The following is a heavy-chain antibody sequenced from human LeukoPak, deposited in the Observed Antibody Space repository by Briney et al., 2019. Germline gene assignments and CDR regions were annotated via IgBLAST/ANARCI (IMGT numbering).Heavy chain of an antibody. J-gene: IGHJ4*02. D-gene: IGHD2-15*01. CDR2: IIPILGIA. V-gene: IGHV1-69*04. Sequence: SVKGSCKTSGGTFSRYTISWVRQAPGQGLEWMGRIIPILGIANYAQKFQGGVTITADKSTSTAYMEQSSLRSEDTAVYYCAREVVADPFDYWGQGTLVTVSS. CDR3: AREVVADPFDY. CDR1: GGTFSRYT.